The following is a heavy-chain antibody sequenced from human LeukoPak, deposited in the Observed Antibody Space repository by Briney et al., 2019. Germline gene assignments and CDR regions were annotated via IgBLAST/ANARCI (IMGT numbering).Heavy chain of an antibody. CDR2: IRSSGSTI. CDR3: ARDFGRWFLDY. Sequence: PGGSLRLSCAASGFTFSSYEMIWVRQAPGKGREGVSYIRSSGSTIYYADSVKGRFTISRDNAKNPLYLQMNSLRAEDTAVYYCARDFGRWFLDYWGQGTLVTVSS. D-gene: IGHD4-23*01. CDR1: GFTFSSYE. J-gene: IGHJ4*02. V-gene: IGHV3-48*03.